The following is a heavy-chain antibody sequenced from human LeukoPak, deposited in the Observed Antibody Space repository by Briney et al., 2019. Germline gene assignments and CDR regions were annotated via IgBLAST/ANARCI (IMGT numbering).Heavy chain of an antibody. CDR1: GFTFSSYG. V-gene: IGHV3-30*02. Sequence: SGGSLRLSCAASGFTFSSYGMHWVRQAPGKGLEWVAFIRYDGSNKYYADSVKGRFTISRDNSKNTLYLQMNSLRAEDTAVYYCAKDAERGYSGYDWAFGYWGQGTLVTVSS. CDR3: AKDAERGYSGYDWAFGY. D-gene: IGHD5-12*01. CDR2: IRYDGSNK. J-gene: IGHJ4*02.